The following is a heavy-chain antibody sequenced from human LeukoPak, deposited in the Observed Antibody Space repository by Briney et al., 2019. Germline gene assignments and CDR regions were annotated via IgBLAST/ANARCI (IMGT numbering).Heavy chain of an antibody. J-gene: IGHJ4*02. CDR1: EYTFTGYY. D-gene: IGHD4-23*01. CDR2: INPNSGGT. V-gene: IGHV1-2*02. CDR3: ARDHEVKVTPTFDY. Sequence: ASVKVSCKASEYTFTGYYMHWVRQAPGQGLEWRGWINPNSGGTNYAQKFQGRVTMTRDTSISTAYMELSRLRSDDTAVYYCARDHEVKVTPTFDYWGQGTLVTVSS.